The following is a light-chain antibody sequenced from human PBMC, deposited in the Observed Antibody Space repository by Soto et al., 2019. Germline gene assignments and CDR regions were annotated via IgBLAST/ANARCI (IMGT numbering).Light chain of an antibody. CDR1: SSDVGGYNY. CDR3: SSYGGSNTVV. CDR2: EVS. J-gene: IGLJ2*01. V-gene: IGLV2-8*01. Sequence: QFVLTQAPSGSGSPGQSVTISCTGSSSDVGGYNYVSWYQQHPGKAPKLMIYEVSKRPSGVPDRLSGSKSGNTASLTVSGLQAEDEADYYCSSYGGSNTVVFGGGTKVTVL.